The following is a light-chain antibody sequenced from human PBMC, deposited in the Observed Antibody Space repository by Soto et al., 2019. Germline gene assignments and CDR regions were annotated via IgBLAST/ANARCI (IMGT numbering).Light chain of an antibody. J-gene: IGLJ3*02. Sequence: SYELTQPPSVSVAPGQTARITCGGNNIRSKSVHWYQQKPGQAPILVVYEDSARPSGIPERISGSNSGNTATLTISRVEAGDEADYYCQVWDSSSDHWVFGGGTQLTVL. CDR3: QVWDSSSDHWV. CDR1: NIRSKS. V-gene: IGLV3-21*02. CDR2: EDS.